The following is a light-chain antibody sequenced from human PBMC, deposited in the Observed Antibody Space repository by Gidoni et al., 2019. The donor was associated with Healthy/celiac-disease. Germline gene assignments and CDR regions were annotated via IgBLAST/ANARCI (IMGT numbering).Light chain of an antibody. J-gene: IGLJ1*01. V-gene: IGLV3-21*04. CDR2: YDS. CDR1: NIGSKS. Sequence: SYVLTQPPSVSVAPGKTARSTCGGNNIGSKSVHWYQQKPGQAPVLVIYYDSDRPSGIPERFSGSNSGNTATLTISRVEAGDEADYYCQVWDSSSDHPGGVFGTGTKVTVL. CDR3: QVWDSSSDHPGGV.